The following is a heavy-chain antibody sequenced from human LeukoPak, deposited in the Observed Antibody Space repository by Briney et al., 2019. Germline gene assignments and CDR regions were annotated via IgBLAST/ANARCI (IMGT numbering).Heavy chain of an antibody. D-gene: IGHD6-19*01. CDR2: ISWNSGSI. Sequence: PGGSLRLSCAASGFTFDDHAMHWVRQAPGKGLEWVSGISWNSGSIGYADSVKGRFTISRDNAKNSLYLQMNSLRAEDTALYYCAKDVLSAVAGGFDYWGQGTLVTVSS. CDR1: GFTFDDHA. CDR3: AKDVLSAVAGGFDY. J-gene: IGHJ4*02. V-gene: IGHV3-9*01.